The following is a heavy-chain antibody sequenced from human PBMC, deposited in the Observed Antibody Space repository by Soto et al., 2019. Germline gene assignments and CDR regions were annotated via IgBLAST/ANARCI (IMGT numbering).Heavy chain of an antibody. Sequence: SSETLCLTCTVSGGSISRYYWSWIRQPPGKGLEWIGYIYYSGSTNYNPSLKSRVTISVDTSKNQFSLKLSSVTAADTAVYYCARHTTYYDILTGYLHIDAFDIWGQGTMVTVS. J-gene: IGHJ3*02. CDR3: ARHTTYYDILTGYLHIDAFDI. CDR1: GGSISRYY. D-gene: IGHD3-9*01. CDR2: IYYSGST. V-gene: IGHV4-59*08.